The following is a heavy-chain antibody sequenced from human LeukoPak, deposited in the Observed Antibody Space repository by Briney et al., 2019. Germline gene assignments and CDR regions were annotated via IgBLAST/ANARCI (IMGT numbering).Heavy chain of an antibody. CDR2: IYYSGST. CDR1: GGSISSGDYY. V-gene: IGHV4-61*08. CDR3: ARGEERNSDAFDI. Sequence: PSETLSLTCTVSGGSISSGDYYWSWIRQPPGKGLEWIGYIYYSGSTNYNPSLKSRVTISVDTSKNQFSLKLSSVTAADTAVYYCARGEERNSDAFDIWGQGTMVTVSS. J-gene: IGHJ3*02. D-gene: IGHD1-14*01.